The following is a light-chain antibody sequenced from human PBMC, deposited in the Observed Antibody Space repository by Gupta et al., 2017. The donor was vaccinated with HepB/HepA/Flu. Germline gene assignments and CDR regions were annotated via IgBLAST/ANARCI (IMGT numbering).Light chain of an antibody. V-gene: IGKV3-20*01. CDR1: QSLSGSL. Sequence: EIVLTQSPGTLSLSPGERPTLSCRASQSLSGSLLAWYQQKPVQAPRLLIYGASSSANGIPDRFSGSGSGTDFTLTINRLEPEDFAVYFCHQYCASPRTFGQGTKVEIK. CDR3: HQYCASPRT. J-gene: IGKJ1*01. CDR2: GAS.